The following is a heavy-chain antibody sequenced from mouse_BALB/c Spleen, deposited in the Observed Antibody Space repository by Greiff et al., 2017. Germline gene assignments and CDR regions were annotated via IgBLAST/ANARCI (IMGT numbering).Heavy chain of an antibody. V-gene: IGHV6-6*02. D-gene: IGHD2-1*01. J-gene: IGHJ1*01. CDR3: TRVYGKGWYFDV. Sequence: EVKLMESGGGLVQPGGSMKLSCVASGFTFSSYWMSWVRQSPEKGLEWVAEIRLKSDNYATHYAESVKGKFTISRDDSKSRLYLQMNSLRAEDTGIYYCTRVYGKGWYFDVWGAGTTVTVSS. CDR1: GFTFSSYW. CDR2: IRLKSDNYAT.